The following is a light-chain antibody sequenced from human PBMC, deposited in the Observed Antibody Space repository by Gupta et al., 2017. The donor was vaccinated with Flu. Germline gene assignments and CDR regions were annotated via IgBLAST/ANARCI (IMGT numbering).Light chain of an antibody. Sequence: ELVLTQSPDTLSLSPGEKATLSCRASQSITSTYVAWYQHKPGQAPRLLIYGASSRATGIPDRFSGSGSGTDFTLTISRLEPEDFAVYYCQQDGSSPFSCGQGTKLEIK. J-gene: IGKJ2*03. CDR3: QQDGSSPFS. CDR2: GAS. CDR1: QSITSTY. V-gene: IGKV3-20*01.